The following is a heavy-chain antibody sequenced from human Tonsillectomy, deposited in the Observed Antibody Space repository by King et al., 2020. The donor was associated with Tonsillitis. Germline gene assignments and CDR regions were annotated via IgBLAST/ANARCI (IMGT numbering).Heavy chain of an antibody. D-gene: IGHD3-3*01. CDR3: ARTYYDFWSGYKYWYFDL. J-gene: IGHJ2*01. Sequence: VQLKESGPGLVKPSETLSLTCTVSGGSISSSSYYWGWIRQPPGKGLEWIGSIYYSGSTYYNPSLKSRVTISVDTSKNQFSLKLSSVTAADTAVYYCARTYYDFWSGYKYWYFDLWGRGTLVTVSS. V-gene: IGHV4-39*01. CDR2: IYYSGST. CDR1: GGSISSSSYY.